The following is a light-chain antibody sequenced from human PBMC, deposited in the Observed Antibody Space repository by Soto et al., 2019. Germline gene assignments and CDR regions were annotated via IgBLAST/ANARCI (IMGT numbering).Light chain of an antibody. CDR3: QSYDNSLSGSEV. CDR1: SSNIGAGYD. V-gene: IGLV1-40*01. CDR2: VNT. J-gene: IGLJ3*02. Sequence: QSVLTQPPSVSGAPGQRVTISCTGSSSNIGAGYDVHWYQQLPGTAPKLLIYVNTNRPSGVPDRFSGSKSGTSASLAIPGLQAEDEADYYCQSYDNSLSGSEVFGGGTKLTVL.